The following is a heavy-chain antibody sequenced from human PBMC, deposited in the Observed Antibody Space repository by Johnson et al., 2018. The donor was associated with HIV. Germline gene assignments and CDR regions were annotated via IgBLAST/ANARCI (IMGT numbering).Heavy chain of an antibody. CDR3: ASDSVVVIATDDAFDI. J-gene: IGHJ3*02. D-gene: IGHD2-21*01. CDR1: GFTFDDYG. CDR2: ISWNGGYT. Sequence: VQLVESGGGVVRPGGSLRLSCAASGFTFDDYGMNWIRQFPGKGLEWVSGISWNGGYTTYADSVKGRFIISRDNAKNSLYLQMNSRRAEETPLYYCASDSVVVIATDDAFDIWGQGTMVTVSS. V-gene: IGHV3-20*04.